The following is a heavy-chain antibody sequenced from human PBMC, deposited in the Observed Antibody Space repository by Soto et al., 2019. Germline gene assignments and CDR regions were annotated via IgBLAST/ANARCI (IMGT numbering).Heavy chain of an antibody. CDR2: SSNRDRST. V-gene: IGHV3-11*01. CDR1: GFIFSDYY. CDR3: ARAWKIEKFGVISMSKGLDV. Sequence: QVQLVDSGGGLVQPGGSLRLSCAASGFIFSDYYMTWIRQAPGKGLEWLSCSSNRDRSTYYADSVKDRFVVSKDNAKNLVYLQMNSLRAEDTAVYFCARAWKIEKFGVISMSKGLDVWGQGTTVTVSS. D-gene: IGHD3-3*01. J-gene: IGHJ6*02.